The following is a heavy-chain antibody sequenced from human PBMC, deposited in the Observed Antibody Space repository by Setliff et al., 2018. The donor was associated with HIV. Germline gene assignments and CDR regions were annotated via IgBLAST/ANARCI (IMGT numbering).Heavy chain of an antibody. CDR3: ARSPYYYDSGGYPPDY. V-gene: IGHV3-53*01. Sequence: GGSLRLSCAASGLTVSRNYMSWVRQAPGKGLEWVSVIDSDGSTYYADSVKGRFTISRDNSKNTLYLQMNSLRAEDTAVYYCARSPYYYDSGGYPPDYWGQGTLVTVSS. D-gene: IGHD3-22*01. CDR1: GLTVSRNY. J-gene: IGHJ4*02. CDR2: IDSDGST.